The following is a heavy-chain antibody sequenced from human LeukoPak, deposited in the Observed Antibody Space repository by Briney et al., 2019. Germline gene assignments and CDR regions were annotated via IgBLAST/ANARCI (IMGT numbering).Heavy chain of an antibody. CDR3: AREGGLASIAARPESSESIGMDV. V-gene: IGHV1-2*04. CDR2: INPNSGGT. D-gene: IGHD6-6*01. Sequence: ASVKVSCTASGYTFTGYYMHWVRQAPGQGLEWMGWINPNSGGTNYAQKFQGWVTMTRDTSISTAYKELSGLRSDDTAVYYCAREGGLASIAARPESSESIGMDVWGQGTTVTVSS. CDR1: GYTFTGYY. J-gene: IGHJ6*02.